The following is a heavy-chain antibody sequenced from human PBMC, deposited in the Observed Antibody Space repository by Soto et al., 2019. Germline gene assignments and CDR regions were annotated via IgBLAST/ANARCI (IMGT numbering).Heavy chain of an antibody. D-gene: IGHD3-22*01. CDR2: IDPSDSQT. J-gene: IGHJ4*02. V-gene: IGHV5-10-1*01. Sequence: GESLKISCKGSGYSFAGYWITWVRQKPGKCLEWMGRIDPSDSQTYYSPSFRGHVTISVTKSITTVFLQWSSLRASDTAMYYCARQIYDSDTGPNFQYYFDSWGQGTPVTVSS. CDR1: GYSFAGYW. CDR3: ARQIYDSDTGPNFQYYFDS.